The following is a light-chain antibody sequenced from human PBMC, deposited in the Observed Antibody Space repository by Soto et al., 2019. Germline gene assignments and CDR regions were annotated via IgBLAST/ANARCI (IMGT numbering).Light chain of an antibody. Sequence: KRINISCSGSFSNIGDNAVNWYQQLPGAAPKLLIYLNDQRPSGVPDRFSGSKSGTSAFLAISGLQPEDEADYYCAAWDDSLNALFGTGTKVTVL. CDR3: AAWDDSLNAL. CDR2: LND. CDR1: FSNIGDNA. J-gene: IGLJ1*01. V-gene: IGLV1-44*01.